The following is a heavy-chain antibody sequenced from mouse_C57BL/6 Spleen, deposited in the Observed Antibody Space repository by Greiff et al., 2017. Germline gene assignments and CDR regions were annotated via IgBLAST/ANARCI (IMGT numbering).Heavy chain of an antibody. CDR2: INYDGSST. CDR1: GFTFSDYY. CDR3: AREPYGQHFDY. D-gene: IGHD1-1*01. Sequence: EVHLVESEGGLVQPGSSMKLSCTASGFTFSDYYMAWVRQVPEKGLEWVANINYDGSSTYYLDSLKSRFIISRDNAKNILYLQMSSLKSEDTATYYCAREPYGQHFDYWGQGTTLTVSS. V-gene: IGHV5-16*01. J-gene: IGHJ2*01.